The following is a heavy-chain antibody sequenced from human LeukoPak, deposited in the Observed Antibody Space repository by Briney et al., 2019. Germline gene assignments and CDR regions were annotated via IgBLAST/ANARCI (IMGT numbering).Heavy chain of an antibody. CDR3: ARNGYGYASFDY. D-gene: IGHD5-18*01. CDR2: IYYSGST. J-gene: IGHJ4*02. Sequence: SETLSLTCTVSGGSISSYYWSWIRQPPGKGLEWIGYIYYSGSTNYNPSLKSRVTISVDTSKNQFSLKLSSVTAADTAVYYCARNGYGYASFDYWGQGTLVTVSS. V-gene: IGHV4-59*01. CDR1: GGSISSYY.